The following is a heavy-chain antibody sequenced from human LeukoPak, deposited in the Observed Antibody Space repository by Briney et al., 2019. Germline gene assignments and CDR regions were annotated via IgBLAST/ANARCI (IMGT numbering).Heavy chain of an antibody. Sequence: GGSLRLSCAASGFTFSSYGMHWVRQAPGKGLEWVAVISYDGSNKYYADSVKGRFTISRDNSKNTLYLQMNSLRAEDTAVYHCAKEWLRYFDYWGQGTLVTVSS. J-gene: IGHJ4*02. CDR2: ISYDGSNK. D-gene: IGHD5-12*01. CDR3: AKEWLRYFDY. V-gene: IGHV3-30*18. CDR1: GFTFSSYG.